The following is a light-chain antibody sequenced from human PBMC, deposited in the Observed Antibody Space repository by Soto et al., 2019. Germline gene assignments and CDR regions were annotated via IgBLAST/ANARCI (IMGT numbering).Light chain of an antibody. V-gene: IGKV4-1*01. CDR2: WAS. J-gene: IGKJ4*01. CDR3: QQYYTTPPIS. CDR1: QSLLFSSNNRNY. Sequence: DIVMTQSPDSQAVSLGERAPINCTSSQSLLFSSNNRNYLAWYQXKAGQPXXLXIYWASSRESGVPDRFSGSVSGTDYSLTISSLQAEDVAFYYGQQYYTTPPISFGGGTKVDIK.